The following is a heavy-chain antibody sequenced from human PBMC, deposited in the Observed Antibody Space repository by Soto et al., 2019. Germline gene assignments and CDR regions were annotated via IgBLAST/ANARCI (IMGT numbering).Heavy chain of an antibody. CDR1: RAFINSGGFY. J-gene: IGHJ5*02. CDR2: IYYSGST. CDR3: ARGSDNYDFWSGYYTGNWFDP. Sequence: SETLSLTCSVSRAFINSGGFYYSWVRQPPGEGPGWIGYIYYSGSTYYNPSLKSRVTISVDTSKNQFSLKLSSVTAADTAVYYCARGSDNYDFWSGYYTGNWFDPWGQGTLVTVS. D-gene: IGHD3-3*01. V-gene: IGHV4-30-4*08.